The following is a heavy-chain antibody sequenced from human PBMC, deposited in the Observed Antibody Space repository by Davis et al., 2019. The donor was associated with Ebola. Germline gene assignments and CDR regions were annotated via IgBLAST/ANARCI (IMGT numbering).Heavy chain of an antibody. J-gene: IGHJ6*04. CDR2: INPSAGTT. V-gene: IGHV1-46*04. D-gene: IGHD3-9*01. Sequence: ASVKVSCKASGYTFTSYYIHWVRQAPGQGLEWMGIINPSAGTTSYAQKLQGRVTMTRDTSTNTVYMELSSLRSDDTAVYYCARDDRLYYDILTGNYGMDVWGKGTTVTVSS. CDR3: ARDDRLYYDILTGNYGMDV. CDR1: GYTFTSYY.